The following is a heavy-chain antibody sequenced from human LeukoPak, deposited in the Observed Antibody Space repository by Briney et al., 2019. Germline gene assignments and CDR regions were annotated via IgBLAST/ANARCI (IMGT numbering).Heavy chain of an antibody. D-gene: IGHD5-12*01. Sequence: ASVKVSCKVSGYTLTELSMHWVRQAPGKGLEWMGSFDPEDGETIYAQKFQGRVTMTEDTSTDTAYMELSSLRSEDTAVYYCARASGYDWKFDYWGQGTLVTVSS. V-gene: IGHV1-24*01. CDR2: FDPEDGET. CDR1: GYTLTELS. CDR3: ARASGYDWKFDY. J-gene: IGHJ4*02.